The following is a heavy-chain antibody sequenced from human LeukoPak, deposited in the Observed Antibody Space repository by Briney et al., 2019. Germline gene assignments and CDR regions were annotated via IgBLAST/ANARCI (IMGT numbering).Heavy chain of an antibody. D-gene: IGHD3-22*01. CDR3: AKDYSYYDSSGYYGRDY. J-gene: IGHJ4*02. CDR1: GFTFSSHW. V-gene: IGHV3-23*01. Sequence: GGSLRLSCAASGFTFSSHWMHWVRQAPGKGLEWVSAISGSGGSTYYADSVKGRLTISRDNSKNTLYLQMNSLRAEDTAVYYCAKDYSYYDSSGYYGRDYWGQGTLVTVSS. CDR2: ISGSGGST.